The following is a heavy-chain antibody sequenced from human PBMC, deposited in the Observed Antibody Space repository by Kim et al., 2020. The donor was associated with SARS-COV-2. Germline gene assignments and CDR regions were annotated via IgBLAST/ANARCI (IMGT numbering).Heavy chain of an antibody. CDR1: GGSISNYY. J-gene: IGHJ3*02. CDR2: IYYSGST. D-gene: IGHD2-2*01. CDR3: ARLRGYCSSTSCPGAFDI. Sequence: SETLSLICTVSGGSISNYYWNWIRQPPGKGLEWIGYIYYSGSTNYNPSLKSRVTIVVDRSKNQFSLKLRSVTAADTAVYYCARLRGYCSSTSCPGAFDIWGQGTMVTVSS. V-gene: IGHV4-59*08.